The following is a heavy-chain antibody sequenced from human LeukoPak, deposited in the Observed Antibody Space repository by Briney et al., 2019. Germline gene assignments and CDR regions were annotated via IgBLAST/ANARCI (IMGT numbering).Heavy chain of an antibody. CDR2: INPNSGGT. V-gene: IGHV1-2*02. J-gene: IGHJ6*02. CDR1: GYTFTDYY. CDR3: ARDHCTSSGCYEYYYYGVDV. D-gene: IGHD2-2*01. Sequence: ALVKVSCKASGYTFTDYYMQWVRKAPGQGLEWMGWINPNSGGTNSAQKFQGRVTMTRDTSVSTAYMELSRLRSDDTAVYYCARDHCTSSGCYEYYYYGVDVWGQGTTVTVSS.